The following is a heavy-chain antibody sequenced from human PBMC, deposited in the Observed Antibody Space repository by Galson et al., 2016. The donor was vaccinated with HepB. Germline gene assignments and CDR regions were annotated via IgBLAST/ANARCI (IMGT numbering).Heavy chain of an antibody. Sequence: SLRLSCAASGFTFSSYAMRWVRQAPGKGLEWVSTITHSGEITYYTDSVKGRFTISRDNSKNTLHLQMNSLRAEDTAVYYCAKATGRTGPSEYWGQGTLVTVSS. CDR1: GFTFSSYA. J-gene: IGHJ4*02. CDR2: ITHSGEIT. D-gene: IGHD3/OR15-3a*01. CDR3: AKATGRTGPSEY. V-gene: IGHV3-23*01.